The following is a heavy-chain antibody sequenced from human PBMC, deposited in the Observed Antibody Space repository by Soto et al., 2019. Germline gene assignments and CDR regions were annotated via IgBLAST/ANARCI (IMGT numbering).Heavy chain of an antibody. Sequence: EVQLLESGGGLVQPGGSLRLSCAASGFTFSSYGMSWVRQAPGKGLEWVSAISGSGGSTYYADSVKGRFTISRDNSKNTLYLQMNSLRAEDTAVYYCAKEDIVVVPAAPDYYYGMDVWGQGTTVTVSS. CDR1: GFTFSSYG. CDR2: ISGSGGST. D-gene: IGHD2-2*01. CDR3: AKEDIVVVPAAPDYYYGMDV. J-gene: IGHJ6*02. V-gene: IGHV3-23*01.